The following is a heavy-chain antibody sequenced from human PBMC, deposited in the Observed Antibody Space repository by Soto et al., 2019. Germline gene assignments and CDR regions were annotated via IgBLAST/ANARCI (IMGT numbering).Heavy chain of an antibody. CDR2: ISYDGSNK. J-gene: IGHJ6*02. Sequence: GGSLRLSCAASGFTFSSYAMHWVRQAPGKGLEWVAVISYDGSNKYYADSVKGRFTISRDNSKNTLYLQMNSLRAEDTAVYYCARDRGQGKYYYYGMDVWGQGTTVTVSS. V-gene: IGHV3-30-3*01. CDR3: ARDRGQGKYYYYGMDV. CDR1: GFTFSSYA.